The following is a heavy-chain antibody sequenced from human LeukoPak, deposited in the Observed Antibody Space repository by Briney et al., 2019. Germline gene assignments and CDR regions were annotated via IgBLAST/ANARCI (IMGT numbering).Heavy chain of an antibody. J-gene: IGHJ2*01. D-gene: IGHD1-26*01. CDR2: IYYSGST. Sequence: PSETLSLTCTVSGASISSYYWSWIRQPPGKGLEWIGYIYYSGSTNYNPSLKSRVTMSIDTSKNQLSLKLSSVTAADTAVYYCARDREYWYFDLWGRGTQVTVSS. V-gene: IGHV4-59*01. CDR3: ARDREYWYFDL. CDR1: GASISSYY.